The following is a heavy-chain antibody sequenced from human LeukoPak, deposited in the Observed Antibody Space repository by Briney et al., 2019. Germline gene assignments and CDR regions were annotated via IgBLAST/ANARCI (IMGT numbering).Heavy chain of an antibody. D-gene: IGHD1-1*01. CDR1: GYSISSGYY. V-gene: IGHV4-38-2*01. CDR3: ARGLSKRYNWNSWFDP. CDR2: IYNSGGT. J-gene: IGHJ5*02. Sequence: SETLSLTCAVSGYSISSGYYWGWIRQPPGKGLEWIGSIYNSGGTYYNPSLKSRVTISVDTSKNQFSLKLSSVTAADTAVYYCARGLSKRYNWNSWFDPWGQGTLVTVSS.